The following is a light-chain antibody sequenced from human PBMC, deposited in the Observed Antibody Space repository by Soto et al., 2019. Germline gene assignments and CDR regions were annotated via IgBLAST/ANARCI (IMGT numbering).Light chain of an antibody. V-gene: IGKV3D-15*01. CDR3: QQYNNWPRT. Sequence: EIVMTQSPATLSVSPGERATLSCRASQSVSSNLAWYQQKPGQAPRLLIYGASTRATGIPARFSGSGSGTEFTLTISSLQSEDFAVYYWQQYNNWPRTFAPGTKVEIK. CDR1: QSVSSN. CDR2: GAS. J-gene: IGKJ1*01.